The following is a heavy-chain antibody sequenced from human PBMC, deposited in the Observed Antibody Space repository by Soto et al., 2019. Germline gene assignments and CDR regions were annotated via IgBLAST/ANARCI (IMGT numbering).Heavy chain of an antibody. J-gene: IGHJ5*02. CDR1: GFTFSSYA. CDR3: AKDSHSSSWYLWFDP. D-gene: IGHD6-13*01. V-gene: IGHV3-23*01. Sequence: EVQLLESGGGLVQPGGSQRLSCAASGFTFSSYAMSWVRQAPGKGLEWVSAISGSGGSTYYADSVKGRFTISRDNSKNTLYLQMNSLRAEDTAVYYCAKDSHSSSWYLWFDPWGQGTLVTVSS. CDR2: ISGSGGST.